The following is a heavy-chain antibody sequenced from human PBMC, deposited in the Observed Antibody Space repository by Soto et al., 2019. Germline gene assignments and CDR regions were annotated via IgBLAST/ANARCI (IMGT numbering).Heavy chain of an antibody. CDR1: GGSISSSNW. CDR3: ARRCGEGRVDY. Sequence: QVQLQESGPGLVKPSGTLSLTCAVSGGSISSSNWWSWVRQPPGKGREWIGEIYHSGNTNYNPSLKSRVTMAVDKSRNQFSLKLSSVTAADTAVYYCARRCGEGRVDYWGQGTLVTVSS. CDR2: IYHSGNT. J-gene: IGHJ4*02. V-gene: IGHV4-4*02.